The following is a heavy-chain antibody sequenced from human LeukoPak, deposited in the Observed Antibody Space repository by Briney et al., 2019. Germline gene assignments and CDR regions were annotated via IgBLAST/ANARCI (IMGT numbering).Heavy chain of an antibody. CDR1: GFTVISNY. CDR3: VRGYSDYAAYYFDY. J-gene: IGHJ4*02. D-gene: IGHD5-12*01. CDR2: IYGVGST. V-gene: IGHV3-53*01. Sequence: GGSLRLSCAASGFTVISNYMSWVRQAPGKGLEWVSVIYGVGSTYYADSVKGRFTISRDNFKNTLYLQMNSLRAEDTAVYYCVRGYSDYAAYYFDYWGQGTLVTVSS.